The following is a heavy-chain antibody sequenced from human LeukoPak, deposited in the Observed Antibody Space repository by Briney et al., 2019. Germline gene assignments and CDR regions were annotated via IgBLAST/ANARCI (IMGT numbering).Heavy chain of an antibody. CDR1: GFTFSTYA. D-gene: IGHD4-17*01. CDR2: ISGGGGTT. CDR3: ARRRAEDYDDFVHFDY. V-gene: IGHV3-23*01. J-gene: IGHJ4*02. Sequence: GGSLRLSCAASGFTFSTYAMSWVRQAPGMGLEWVSRISGGGGTTYYADSVKGRFTLSRDNSNNRLYLQMNSLRAEDTAVYYCARRRAEDYDDFVHFDYWGQGVLVTVSS.